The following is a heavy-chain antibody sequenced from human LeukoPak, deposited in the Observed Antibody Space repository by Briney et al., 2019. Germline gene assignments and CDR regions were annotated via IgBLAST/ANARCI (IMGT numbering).Heavy chain of an antibody. Sequence: SETLSLTCAVYGGSFSGYYWSWIRQPPGKGLEWIGEINHSGSTYYNPSLKSRVTISVDTSKNQFSLKLSSVTAADTAVYYCARHVYYYDSSGYYYASYFDYWGQGTLVTVSS. CDR1: GGSFSGYY. CDR3: ARHVYYYDSSGYYYASYFDY. CDR2: INHSGST. V-gene: IGHV4-34*01. J-gene: IGHJ4*02. D-gene: IGHD3-22*01.